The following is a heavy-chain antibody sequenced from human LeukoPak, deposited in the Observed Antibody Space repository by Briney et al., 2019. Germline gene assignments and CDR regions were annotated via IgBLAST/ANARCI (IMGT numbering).Heavy chain of an antibody. CDR3: AKQRSLYYYGSGDYFDY. V-gene: IGHV3-23*01. D-gene: IGHD3-10*01. J-gene: IGHJ4*02. CDR1: GFTFSSYA. CDR2: ISGSGGST. Sequence: GSLRLSCAASGFTFSSYAMSWVRQAPGKGLEWVSAISGSGGSTYYADSVKGRFTISRDNSKNTLYLQMNSLRAEDTAVYYCAKQRSLYYYGSGDYFDYWGQGTLVTVSS.